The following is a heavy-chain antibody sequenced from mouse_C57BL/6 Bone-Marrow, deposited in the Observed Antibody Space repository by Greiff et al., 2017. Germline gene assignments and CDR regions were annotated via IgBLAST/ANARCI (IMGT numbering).Heavy chain of an antibody. D-gene: IGHD4-1*01. CDR1: GYTFTSYW. CDR3: ARSGVTGTEFAY. V-gene: IGHV1-64*01. J-gene: IGHJ3*01. Sequence: VQLQQSGAELVKPGASVKLSCKASGYTFTSYWMHWVKQRPGQGLEWIGMIHPNSGSTNYNEKFKSKATLTVDKSSSTAYMQLSSLTSEDSAVYYCARSGVTGTEFAYWGQGTLVTVSA. CDR2: IHPNSGST.